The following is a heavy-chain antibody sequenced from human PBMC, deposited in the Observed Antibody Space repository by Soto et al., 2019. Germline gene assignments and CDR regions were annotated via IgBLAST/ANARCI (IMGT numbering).Heavy chain of an antibody. CDR3: GSIQLWLYWFDP. Sequence: QLQLQESGPGLVKPSETLSLTCTVSGGSISSSSYYWGWIRQPPGKGLEWIGSIYYSGSTYYNPFLYTRVTISVDSFNDHFSLNLSSVTPADTAVYYCGSIQLWLYWFDPWGQGTVVTVSS. CDR1: GGSISSSSYY. J-gene: IGHJ5*02. CDR2: IYYSGST. D-gene: IGHD5-18*01. V-gene: IGHV4-39*01.